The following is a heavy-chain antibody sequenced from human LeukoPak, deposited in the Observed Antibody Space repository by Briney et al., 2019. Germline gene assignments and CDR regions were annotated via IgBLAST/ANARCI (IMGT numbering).Heavy chain of an antibody. V-gene: IGHV3-21*01. Sequence: GGSLRLSCAASGFTFSSYSMNWVRQAPGKGLEWVSSISSSSSYIYYADSVKGRFTTSRDNAKNSLYLQMNSLRAEDTAVYYCASYPYSGSYFFDYWGQGTLVTVSS. J-gene: IGHJ4*02. CDR3: ASYPYSGSYFFDY. D-gene: IGHD1-26*01. CDR2: ISSSSSYI. CDR1: GFTFSSYS.